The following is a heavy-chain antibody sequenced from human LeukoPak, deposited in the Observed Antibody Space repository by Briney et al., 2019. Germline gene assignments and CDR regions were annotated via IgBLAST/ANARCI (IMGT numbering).Heavy chain of an antibody. CDR3: AREVSGSWYYVDY. CDR2: ISSSGSTI. V-gene: IGHV3-48*03. J-gene: IGHJ4*02. Sequence: PGGSLRLSCAASGFTFSTYEMNWVRQAPGKGLEWVSYISSSGSTIYYADSVKGRFTISRDNAKNSLYLQMNSLRAEDTAVYYCAREVSGSWYYVDYWGQGTLVTVSS. CDR1: GFTFSTYE. D-gene: IGHD6-13*01.